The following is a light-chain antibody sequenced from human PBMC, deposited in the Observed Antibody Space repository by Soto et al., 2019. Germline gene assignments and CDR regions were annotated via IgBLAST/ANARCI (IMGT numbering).Light chain of an antibody. Sequence: DLQMTQSPPSLSASVRDRVTVTCRASHDIGNSLAWYQQRPGKSPRLLIYDASTLQSGVTARFSGNGSGTDFTLVISNLRPEDVPTYYCQKYDSDPLTFGGGTKVEVK. CDR1: HDIGNS. CDR2: DAS. J-gene: IGKJ4*01. CDR3: QKYDSDPLT. V-gene: IGKV1-27*01.